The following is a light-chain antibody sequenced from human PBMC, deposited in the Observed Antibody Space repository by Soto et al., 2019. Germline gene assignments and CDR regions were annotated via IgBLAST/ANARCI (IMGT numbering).Light chain of an antibody. J-gene: IGKJ4*01. Sequence: DIQMTQSPSSLSASVGDRVTITCRASESISNWLAWYQQKPGKAPKLLIFKASNLERGVPSRFSGSGCGTAFTLTISSLRPDDFATYSCQQYTTYPLTFGGGTKVEIK. V-gene: IGKV1-5*03. CDR1: ESISNW. CDR3: QQYTTYPLT. CDR2: KAS.